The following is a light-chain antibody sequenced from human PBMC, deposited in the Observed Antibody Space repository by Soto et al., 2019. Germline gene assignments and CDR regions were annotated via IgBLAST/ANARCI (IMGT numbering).Light chain of an antibody. CDR2: GNS. CDR1: SSNIGAGYD. Sequence: QSVLTQPPSVSGAPGQWVTISCTGSSSNIGAGYDVHWYQQLPGTAPKLLIYGNSNRPSGVPDRFSGSKSGTSASLAITGLQAEYEADYYCQSYVSSLSGSNVFGTGTKLTVL. CDR3: QSYVSSLSGSNV. J-gene: IGLJ1*01. V-gene: IGLV1-40*01.